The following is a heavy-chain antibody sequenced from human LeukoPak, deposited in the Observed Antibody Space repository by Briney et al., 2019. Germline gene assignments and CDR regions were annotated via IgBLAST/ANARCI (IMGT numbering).Heavy chain of an antibody. J-gene: IGHJ4*02. Sequence: PSETLSLTCTVSGGSISSGDYYWSWIRQPPGKGLEWIGYIYYSGSTYYDPSLKSRVTISVDTSKNQFSLKLSSVTAADTAVYYCASLGATTVIMYYFDYWGQGTLVTVSS. CDR3: ASLGATTVIMYYFDY. D-gene: IGHD4-17*01. CDR1: GGSISSGDYY. CDR2: IYYSGST. V-gene: IGHV4-30-4*01.